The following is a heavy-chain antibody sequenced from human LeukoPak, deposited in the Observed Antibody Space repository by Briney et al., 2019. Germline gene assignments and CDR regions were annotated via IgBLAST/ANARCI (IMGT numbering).Heavy chain of an antibody. J-gene: IGHJ6*03. Sequence: SVKVSCKASGGTFSSFAICWVRHGPEQGLEWMGGIIPIFGTANYAQTFQGRATTTADESTSTAYMELSSLRSEDTTVYYCARASMAAREGYYYYYYMDVWGKGTTVTVSS. V-gene: IGHV1-69*13. D-gene: IGHD6-6*01. CDR1: GGTFSSFA. CDR3: ARASMAAREGYYYYYYMDV. CDR2: IIPIFGTA.